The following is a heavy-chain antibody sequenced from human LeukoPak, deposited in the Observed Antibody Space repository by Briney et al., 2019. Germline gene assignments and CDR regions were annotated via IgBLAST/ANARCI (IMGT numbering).Heavy chain of an antibody. V-gene: IGHV5-51*01. D-gene: IGHD3-10*02. CDR1: GYSFTSYW. Sequence: GESLKISCKGSGYSFTSYWIGWVRQMTGKGLEWMGIIYPGDSDTRYSPSFQGQVTISADKSISTAYLQWSSLKASDTAMYCCARRRALFGELLPVDYWGQGTLVTVSS. J-gene: IGHJ4*02. CDR2: IYPGDSDT. CDR3: ARRRALFGELLPVDY.